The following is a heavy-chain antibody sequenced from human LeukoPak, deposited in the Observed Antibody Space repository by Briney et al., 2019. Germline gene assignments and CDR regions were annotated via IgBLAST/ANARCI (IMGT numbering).Heavy chain of an antibody. CDR2: IYYSGST. Sequence: SQTLSLTCTVSGGSISSGGYYWSWIRQHPGKGLEWIGYIYYSGSTYYNPSLKSRVTISVDTSKNQFSLKLSSVTAADTAVYYCARERYVWGSYRSTYYFDYWGQETLVTVSS. V-gene: IGHV4-31*03. J-gene: IGHJ4*02. D-gene: IGHD3-16*02. CDR1: GGSISSGGYY. CDR3: ARERYVWGSYRSTYYFDY.